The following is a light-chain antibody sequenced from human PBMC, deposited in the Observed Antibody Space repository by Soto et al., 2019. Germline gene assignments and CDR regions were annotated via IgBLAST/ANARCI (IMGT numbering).Light chain of an antibody. CDR1: QSVSTY. CDR2: GTF. Sequence: EIALTQSPAILSLSPGERATLSCRASQSVSTYLAWYQQKPGQAPRLLIYGTFNRATGIPARFSGSGSGTDFTLTISSLQPEDLAVYYCDQRNDWPWTSGQGTKVEI. J-gene: IGKJ1*01. V-gene: IGKV3-11*01. CDR3: DQRNDWPWT.